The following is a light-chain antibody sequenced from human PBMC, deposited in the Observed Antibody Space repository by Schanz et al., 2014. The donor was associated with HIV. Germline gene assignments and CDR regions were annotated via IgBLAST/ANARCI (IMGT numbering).Light chain of an antibody. Sequence: QSVLTQPPSVSGAPGQRVTISCTGTRSNIGTGFDVHWYQLLPGTAPKVLIFANTHRPSGVPDRFSGSKSGTSASLDITGLQTGDDADYYCGAWDSSLSGGLFGGGTKVTVL. V-gene: IGLV1-40*01. J-gene: IGLJ2*01. CDR3: GAWDSSLSGGL. CDR1: RSNIGTGFD. CDR2: ANT.